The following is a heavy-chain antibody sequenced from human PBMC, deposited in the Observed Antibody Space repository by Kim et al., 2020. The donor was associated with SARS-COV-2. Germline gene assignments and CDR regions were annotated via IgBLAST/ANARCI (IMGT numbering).Heavy chain of an antibody. Sequence: GGSLRLSCAASGFTFSSYNMNWVRQAPGKGLEWVSSISSSSSYLYHADSVKGRFTISRDNAKNSLYLQMNSLRAEDTAVYYCVRDQFQSLWGYLNSAFDIWGQGTMVTVSS. D-gene: IGHD3-16*01. CDR2: ISSSSSYL. V-gene: IGHV3-21*06. J-gene: IGHJ3*02. CDR3: VRDQFQSLWGYLNSAFDI. CDR1: GFTFSSYN.